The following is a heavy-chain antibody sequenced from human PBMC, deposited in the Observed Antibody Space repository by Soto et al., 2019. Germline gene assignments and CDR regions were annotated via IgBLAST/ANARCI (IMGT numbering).Heavy chain of an antibody. CDR2: IGTAGDT. CDR3: ARDLKDGGSSSHYGMDV. V-gene: IGHV3-13*01. D-gene: IGHD6-6*01. CDR1: GFTFSNYD. J-gene: IGHJ6*02. Sequence: EVQLVESGGGLVQPGGSLRLSCAASGFTFSNYDMHWVRQVTGKGLEWISGIGTAGDTYYAGSVKGRFTISRENAKNSLDLQMNSLRAGDTAVYYCARDLKDGGSSSHYGMDVWGHGTTVTVSS.